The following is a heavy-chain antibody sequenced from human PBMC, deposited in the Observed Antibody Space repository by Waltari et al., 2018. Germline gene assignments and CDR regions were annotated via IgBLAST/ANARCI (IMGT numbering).Heavy chain of an antibody. CDR1: GDRVSYTCAAA. Sequence: QVQLQQSGPGQVKLSQTLSRTCAVSGDRVSYTCAAAWNWGRQSPSRGLEWLGRTYSRSKWSNEYAVSVRSRITINPHTSKNQFSLHLTSVTPEDTAVYYCARGSSSSFDSWGQGILVTVSS. V-gene: IGHV6-1*01. J-gene: IGHJ4*02. CDR3: ARGSSSSFDS. D-gene: IGHD6-13*01. CDR2: TYSRSKWSN.